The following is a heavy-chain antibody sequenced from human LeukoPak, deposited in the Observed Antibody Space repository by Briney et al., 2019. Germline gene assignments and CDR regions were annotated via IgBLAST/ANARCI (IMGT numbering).Heavy chain of an antibody. J-gene: IGHJ4*02. CDR1: GFTFSSYA. D-gene: IGHD1-26*01. Sequence: PTGGSLRLSCAASGFTFSSYAMHWVRQAPGKGLEWVAVISYDGSNKYYADSVKGRFTISRDNSKNTLCLQMNSLRAEDTAVYYCARPQTGGATYFDYWGQGTLVTVSS. V-gene: IGHV3-30-3*01. CDR3: ARPQTGGATYFDY. CDR2: ISYDGSNK.